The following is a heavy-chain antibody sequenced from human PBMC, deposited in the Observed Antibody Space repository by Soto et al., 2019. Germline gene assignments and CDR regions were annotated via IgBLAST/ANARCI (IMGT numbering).Heavy chain of an antibody. J-gene: IGHJ6*02. CDR1: GFTFSSYG. CDR3: AKDPALGVRFLEWLLDYYYGMDV. Sequence: GGSLRLSCAASGFTFSSYGMHWVRQAPGKGLEWVAVISYDGSNKYYADSVKGRFTISRDNSKNTLYLQMNSLRAEDTAVYYCAKDPALGVRFLEWLLDYYYGMDVWGQGTTVTVSS. D-gene: IGHD3-3*01. CDR2: ISYDGSNK. V-gene: IGHV3-30*18.